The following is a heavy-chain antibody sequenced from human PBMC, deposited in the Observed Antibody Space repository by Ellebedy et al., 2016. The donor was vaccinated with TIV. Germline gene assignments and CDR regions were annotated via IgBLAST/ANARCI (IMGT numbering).Heavy chain of an antibody. CDR2: ISSSSSYI. J-gene: IGHJ5*02. V-gene: IGHV3-21*01. Sequence: GESLKISCAASGFTFSSYAMSWVRQAPGKGLEWVSSISSSSSYIYYADSVKGRFTISRDNAENSLYLQMNSLRAEDTAVYYCARVYVLLWFGELVSQPFDPWGQGTLVTVSS. CDR1: GFTFSSYA. D-gene: IGHD3-10*01. CDR3: ARVYVLLWFGELVSQPFDP.